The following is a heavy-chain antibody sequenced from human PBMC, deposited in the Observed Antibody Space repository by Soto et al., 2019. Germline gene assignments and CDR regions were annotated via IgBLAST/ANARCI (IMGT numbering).Heavy chain of an antibody. CDR2: IYSGGST. CDR3: AREIRVGSGWPGDY. D-gene: IGHD6-19*01. Sequence: EVQLVESGGGLVKPGGSLRLSCAASGFTVSSNYMSWVRQAPGKGLEWVSVIYSGGSTYYADSVKGRFTISRDNSKNTLYLQMNSLRAEDTAVYYCAREIRVGSGWPGDYWGQGTLVTVSS. V-gene: IGHV3-66*01. J-gene: IGHJ4*02. CDR1: GFTVSSNY.